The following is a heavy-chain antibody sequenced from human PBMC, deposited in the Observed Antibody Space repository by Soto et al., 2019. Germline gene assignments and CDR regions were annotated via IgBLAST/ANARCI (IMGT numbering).Heavy chain of an antibody. V-gene: IGHV4-34*01. CDR1: GGSFSGYY. Sequence: QVQLQQWGAGLLKPSETLSLTCAVYGGSFSGYYWSWIRQPPGKGLEWIGEINHSGSTNYNPSLKSRVTISVDTSKNQFSLKLSSVTAADTAVYYCASDVGAPAMGYWGQGTLVTVFS. CDR2: INHSGST. J-gene: IGHJ4*02. D-gene: IGHD1-26*01. CDR3: ASDVGAPAMGY.